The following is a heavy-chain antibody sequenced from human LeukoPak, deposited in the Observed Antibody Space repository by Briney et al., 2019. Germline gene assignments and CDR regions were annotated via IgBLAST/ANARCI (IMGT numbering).Heavy chain of an antibody. V-gene: IGHV4-34*01. CDR2: INHSGST. J-gene: IGHJ4*02. CDR3: AISCPRIPFDL. Sequence: SETLSLTCAVYGGSFSGYYWSWIRQPPGKGLEWIGEINHSGSTNYNPSLKSRVTISVDTSKNQFSLKLSSVTAAHTAGYYCAISCPRIPFDLWGQGNLVSV. CDR1: GGSFSGYY. D-gene: IGHD2-15*01.